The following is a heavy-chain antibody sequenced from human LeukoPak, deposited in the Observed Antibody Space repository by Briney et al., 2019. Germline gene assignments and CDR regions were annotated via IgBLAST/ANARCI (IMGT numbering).Heavy chain of an antibody. CDR3: ARAHLKVVVVANYGMDV. CDR2: IYYSGST. D-gene: IGHD2-15*01. V-gene: IGHV4-39*07. Sequence: SETLSLTCTVSGGSISSSSYYWGWIRQPPGKGLEWIGSIYYSGSTYYNPSLKSRVTISVDTSKNQFSPKLSSVTAADTAVYYCARAHLKVVVVANYGMDVWGQGTTVTVSS. J-gene: IGHJ6*02. CDR1: GGSISSSSYY.